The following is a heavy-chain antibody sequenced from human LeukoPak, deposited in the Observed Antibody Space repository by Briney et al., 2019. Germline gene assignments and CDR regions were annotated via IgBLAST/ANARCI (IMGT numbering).Heavy chain of an antibody. CDR2: IYYSGST. D-gene: IGHD6-13*01. Sequence: PSETLSLTCTVSGGSISSYYWSWIRQPPGKGLEWIGYIYYSGSTNYNPSLKSRVTISIDTSKNQFSLQLSSVTAADTAVYYCAKSAAGMRGFDFWGQGTLVTVSS. CDR1: GGSISSYY. CDR3: AKSAAGMRGFDF. J-gene: IGHJ4*02. V-gene: IGHV4-59*08.